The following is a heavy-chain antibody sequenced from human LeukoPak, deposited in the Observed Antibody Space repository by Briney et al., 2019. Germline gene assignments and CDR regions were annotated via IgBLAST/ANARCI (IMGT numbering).Heavy chain of an antibody. V-gene: IGHV3-66*01. CDR1: GFTVNSNY. Sequence: PGGSLRLSCAASGFTVNSNYMTWVRQAPGKGLEWVSLIYSGGSTNYPDSVKGRFTISRDNSKNTLYLQMNSLGAEDTAVYYCARPKTSGTYPYYYYAMDVWGQGTTVTVSS. J-gene: IGHJ6*02. CDR2: IYSGGST. D-gene: IGHD3-10*01. CDR3: ARPKTSGTYPYYYYAMDV.